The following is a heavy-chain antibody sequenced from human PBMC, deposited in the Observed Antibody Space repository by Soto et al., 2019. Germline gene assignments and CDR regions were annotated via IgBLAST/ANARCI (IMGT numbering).Heavy chain of an antibody. V-gene: IGHV3-23*01. D-gene: IGHD6-13*01. Sequence: SWAASGFTFDRPSMSLVCQAGRKGLEWVSAISGSGGSTYYADSVKGRFTISRDNSKNTLYLQMNSLRAEDTAVYYCAKDPSSPLWTDAFDIWGQATMVTVSS. CDR1: GFTFDRPS. CDR3: AKDPSSPLWTDAFDI. J-gene: IGHJ3*02. CDR2: ISGSGGST.